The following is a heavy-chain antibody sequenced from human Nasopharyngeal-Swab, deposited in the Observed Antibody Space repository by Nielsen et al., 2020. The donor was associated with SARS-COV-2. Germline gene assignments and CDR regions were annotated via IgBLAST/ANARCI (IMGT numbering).Heavy chain of an antibody. J-gene: IGHJ6*02. V-gene: IGHV3-21*01. CDR3: ASTPGGEMASREVYFAYGMDV. CDR2: ISSSSSYI. D-gene: IGHD5-24*01. Sequence: GESLKISCAASGFTFSSYSMNWVRQAPGKGLEWVSSISSSSSYIYYADSVKGRFTISRDNAKNSLYLQMNSLRAEDTAVYYCASTPGGEMASREVYFAYGMDVWGQGTTVTVSS. CDR1: GFTFSSYS.